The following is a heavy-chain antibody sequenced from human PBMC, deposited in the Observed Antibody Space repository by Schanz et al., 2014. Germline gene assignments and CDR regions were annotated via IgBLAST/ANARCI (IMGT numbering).Heavy chain of an antibody. D-gene: IGHD5-12*01. CDR2: INGYNGHT. CDR3: ARDFSAYVGNYFDY. J-gene: IGHJ4*02. Sequence: QVQLVQSGAEVKKPGASVKVSCKASGYTFCSYGITWVRQAPGQGLEWMGWINGYNGHTLYAQKFQGRVTMTTDTSTSTSYMELTSLRFDDTAVYYCARDFSAYVGNYFDYWGQGTLVTVSS. V-gene: IGHV1-18*01. CDR1: GYTFCSYG.